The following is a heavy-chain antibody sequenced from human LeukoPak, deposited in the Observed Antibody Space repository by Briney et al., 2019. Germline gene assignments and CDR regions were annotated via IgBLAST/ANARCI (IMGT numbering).Heavy chain of an antibody. CDR3: ARGVMTYYYMDV. CDR2: MNPNSGST. CDR1: GYTFTSYD. J-gene: IGHJ6*03. V-gene: IGHV1-8*01. D-gene: IGHD2-21*01. Sequence: ASVKVSCKASGYTFTSYDINWVRQATGQGLEWMGWMNPNSGSTGYAQKFQGRVTMTRNTSISTAYMELSSLRSEDTAVYYCARGVMTYYYMDVWGKGTTVTVSS.